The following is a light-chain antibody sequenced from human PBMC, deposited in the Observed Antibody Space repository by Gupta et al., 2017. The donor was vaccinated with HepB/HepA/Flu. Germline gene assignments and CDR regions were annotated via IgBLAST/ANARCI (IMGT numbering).Light chain of an antibody. V-gene: IGLV1-51*01. J-gene: IGLJ1*01. CDR1: SSNIGSNY. CDR3: GTWDNSLSAL. CDR2: DNN. Sequence: QSVLTQPPSVPAAPGQKVTISCSGSSSNIGSNYVSWYQQLPGTAPKLLIYDNNKRPSGIPDRFSGSKSGTSAALGITGLQTGDEADYYCGTWDNSLSALFGTGTRVTVL.